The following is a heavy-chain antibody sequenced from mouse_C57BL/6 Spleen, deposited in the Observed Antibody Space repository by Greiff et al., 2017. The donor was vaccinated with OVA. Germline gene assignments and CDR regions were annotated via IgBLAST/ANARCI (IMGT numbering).Heavy chain of an antibody. CDR1: GYTFTSYW. J-gene: IGHJ4*01. D-gene: IGHD1-1*01. CDR3: ARCSTTVVAPYAMDY. CDR2: IDPSDSYT. Sequence: QVQLQQPGAELVMPGASVKLSCKASGYTFTSYWMHWVKQRPGQGLEWIGEIDPSDSYTNYNQKFKGKSTLTVDKSSSTAYMQLSSLTSEDSAVYYCARCSTTVVAPYAMDYWGQGTSVTVSS. V-gene: IGHV1-69*01.